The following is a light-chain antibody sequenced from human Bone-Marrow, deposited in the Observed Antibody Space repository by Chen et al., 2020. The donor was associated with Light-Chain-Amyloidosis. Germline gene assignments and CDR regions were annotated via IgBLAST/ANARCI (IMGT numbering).Light chain of an antibody. CDR2: DII. CDR1: QSVGKK. Sequence: EIVMTQSPATLSVSPGESATLSCRASQSVGKKLAWYQQTPGQAPRLLIYDIITRATGIPARFSGSGSGTEFTLSISVLQSEDFAVYFCQHYKNWPPTFGQGTKVEIK. CDR3: QHYKNWPPT. J-gene: IGKJ1*01. V-gene: IGKV3-15*01.